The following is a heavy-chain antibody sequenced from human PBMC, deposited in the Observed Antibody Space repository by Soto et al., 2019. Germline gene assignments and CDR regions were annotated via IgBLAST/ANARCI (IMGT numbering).Heavy chain of an antibody. Sequence: QVQLVQSGAEVRKPGSSVRVSCKASGGSFNRHTISWVRQAPGQGLEWMGGIIPIFGTANHAQKFQGRVTIIADESTSTVYMELSSLTSDDTAIYYCARGWGYDSTDYYYAYWGQGTLVIVSS. V-gene: IGHV1-69*01. D-gene: IGHD3-22*01. CDR1: GGSFNRHT. J-gene: IGHJ4*02. CDR2: IIPIFGTA. CDR3: ARGWGYDSTDYYYAY.